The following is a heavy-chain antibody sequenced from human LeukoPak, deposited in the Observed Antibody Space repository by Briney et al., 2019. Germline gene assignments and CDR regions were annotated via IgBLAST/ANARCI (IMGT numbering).Heavy chain of an antibody. J-gene: IGHJ4*02. V-gene: IGHV4-39*01. CDR3: ASQRITIFGVVIPPDY. CDR2: IYYSGST. D-gene: IGHD3-3*01. CDR1: GGSISSSSYY. Sequence: SQTLSLTCTVSGGSISSSSYYWGWIRQPPGKGLEWIGSIYYSGSTYYNPSLKSRVTISVDTSKNQFSLKLSSVTAADTAVYYCASQRITIFGVVIPPDYWGQGTLVTVSS.